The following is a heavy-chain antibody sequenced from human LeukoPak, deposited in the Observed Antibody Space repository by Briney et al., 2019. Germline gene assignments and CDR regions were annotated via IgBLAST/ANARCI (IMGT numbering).Heavy chain of an antibody. V-gene: IGHV4-38-2*02. J-gene: IGHJ4*02. CDR3: ATGGGDY. Sequence: SETLSLTCTVSGYSISSGYYWGCIRQPPGKGLEWIGSFDQSGSTYYNPSLKSRVTISVDTSKNQFSLKLSSVTAADTAVYYCATGGGDYWGQGTLVTVSS. D-gene: IGHD3-16*01. CDR2: FDQSGST. CDR1: GYSISSGYY.